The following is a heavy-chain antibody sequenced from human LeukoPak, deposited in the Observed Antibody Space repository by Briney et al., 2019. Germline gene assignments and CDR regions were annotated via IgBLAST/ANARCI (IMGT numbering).Heavy chain of an antibody. Sequence: GGSLRLSCAASGFTVSSNYMSWVRQAPGKGLEWVLVIYSGGSTYYADSVKGRFTISRDNSKNTLYLQMNSLRAEDTAVYYCARYGEDYGDYGNGAYYYGMDVWGQGTTVTVSS. V-gene: IGHV3-53*01. CDR3: ARYGEDYGDYGNGAYYYGMDV. J-gene: IGHJ6*02. D-gene: IGHD4-17*01. CDR1: GFTVSSNY. CDR2: IYSGGST.